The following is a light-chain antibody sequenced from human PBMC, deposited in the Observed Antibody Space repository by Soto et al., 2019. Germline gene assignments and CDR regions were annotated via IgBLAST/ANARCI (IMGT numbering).Light chain of an antibody. CDR3: QSYDSSTVV. J-gene: IGLJ2*01. CDR2: LEGSGSY. CDR1: SGHSSYI. V-gene: IGLV4-60*03. Sequence: QAVVTQSSSASASLGSSVKLTCTLSSGHSSYIIAWHQQQPGKAPRYLMKLEGSGSYNKGSGVPDRFSGSSSGADRYLTISNLQSEDEADYYCQSYDSSTVVFGGGTKLTVL.